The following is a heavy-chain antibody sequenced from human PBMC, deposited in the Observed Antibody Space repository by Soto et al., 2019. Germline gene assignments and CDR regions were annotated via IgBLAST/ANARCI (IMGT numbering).Heavy chain of an antibody. J-gene: IGHJ4*02. CDR1: GFSLSTSGVG. CDR3: AYRLFDSSCSWDVGYFHY. D-gene: IGHD3-22*01. V-gene: IGHV2-5*02. CDR2: IYWDNDK. Sequence: QITLKESGPTLVKPTQTLTLTCTFSGFSLSTSGVGVGWIRQPPGKALEYLALIYWDNDKRYSPSLKTRLTIIKDMYKNQVVLTMTIMDPVDTTTYYCAYRLFDSSCSWDVGYFHYWGQGTLLIGSS.